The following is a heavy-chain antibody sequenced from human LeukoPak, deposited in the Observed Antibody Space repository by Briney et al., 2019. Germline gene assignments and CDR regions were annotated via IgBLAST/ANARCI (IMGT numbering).Heavy chain of an antibody. CDR3: ARVTYYYDSSGYYFNY. J-gene: IGHJ4*02. CDR2: IYYSGST. Sequence: PSETLSLTCTVSGGSSSSSSYYWGWIRQPPGKGLEWIVSIYYSGSTYYNPSLKSRVTISVDTSKNQFSLKLSSVTVADTAVYYCARVTYYYDSSGYYFNYWGQGTLVTVSS. CDR1: GGSSSSSSYY. V-gene: IGHV4-39*07. D-gene: IGHD3-22*01.